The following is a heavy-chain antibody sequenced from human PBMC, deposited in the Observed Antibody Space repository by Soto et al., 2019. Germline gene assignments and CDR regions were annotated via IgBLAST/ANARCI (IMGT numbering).Heavy chain of an antibody. Sequence: SLRLSCAASGFTFDDYAMHWVRQAPGKGLEWVSGISWNSGSIGYADSVKGRFTISRDNAKNSLYLQMDSLRAEDTALYYCAKDANGVWRAYYGMDVWGQGTTVTVSS. CDR1: GFTFDDYA. CDR2: ISWNSGSI. J-gene: IGHJ6*02. CDR3: AKDANGVWRAYYGMDV. D-gene: IGHD2-8*01. V-gene: IGHV3-9*01.